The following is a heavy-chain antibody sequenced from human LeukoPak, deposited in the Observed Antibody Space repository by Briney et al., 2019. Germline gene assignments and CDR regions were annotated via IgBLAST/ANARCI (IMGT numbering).Heavy chain of an antibody. D-gene: IGHD3-22*01. CDR2: IIPILGIA. Sequence: SVKVSCKASGGTVSSYAISWVRQAPGQGLEWIGRIIPILGIANYAQKFQGRVTITADKSTSTAYVELSSLRSEDTAVYYCARAANTYYYDSSGYYYNAFDIWGQGTMVTVSS. CDR1: GGTVSSYA. V-gene: IGHV1-69*04. CDR3: ARAANTYYYDSSGYYYNAFDI. J-gene: IGHJ3*02.